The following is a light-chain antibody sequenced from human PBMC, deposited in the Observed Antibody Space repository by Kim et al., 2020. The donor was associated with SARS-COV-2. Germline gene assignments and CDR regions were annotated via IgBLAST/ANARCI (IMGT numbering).Light chain of an antibody. J-gene: IGLJ1*01. V-gene: IGLV3-9*01. CDR3: QVWDSSTYV. CDR2: RDS. CDR1: NNGSKN. Sequence: VALGKTARITCGGNNNGSKNVHWYQQKPGQAPVLVIYRDSNRPSGIRERFSGSNSGNTATLTISRAQAGDEADYYCQVWDSSTYVFGTGTKVTVL.